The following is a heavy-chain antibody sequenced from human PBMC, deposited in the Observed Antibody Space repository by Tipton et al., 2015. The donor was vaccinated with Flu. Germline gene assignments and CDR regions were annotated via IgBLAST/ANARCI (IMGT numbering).Heavy chain of an antibody. J-gene: IGHJ6*02. CDR2: MNPNSGNT. CDR1: GYTFTSYD. Sequence: QVQLVQSGAEVKKPGASVKVSCKASGYTFTSYDINWVRQATGQGLEWMGWMNPNSGNTGYAQKFQGRVTMTRNTSISTAYMELSSLRSEATAVYCCASAVTRAARRSRGSSYGMDVWGQGTTVPVSS. D-gene: IGHD6-6*01. CDR3: ASAVTRAARRSRGSSYGMDV. V-gene: IGHV1-8*01.